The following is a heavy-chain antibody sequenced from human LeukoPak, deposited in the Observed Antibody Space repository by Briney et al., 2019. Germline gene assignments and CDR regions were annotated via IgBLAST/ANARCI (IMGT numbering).Heavy chain of an antibody. CDR3: AREPHYDFWSFGP. J-gene: IGHJ5*02. V-gene: IGHV1-2*02. CDR2: INPNSGGT. Sequence: ASVKVSCKASGYTFTGYYMHWVRQAPGQGLEWMGRINPNSGGTNYAQKFQGRVTMTRDTSISTAYMELSRLRSDDTAVYYCAREPHYDFWSFGPWGQGTLVTVSS. D-gene: IGHD3-3*01. CDR1: GYTFTGYY.